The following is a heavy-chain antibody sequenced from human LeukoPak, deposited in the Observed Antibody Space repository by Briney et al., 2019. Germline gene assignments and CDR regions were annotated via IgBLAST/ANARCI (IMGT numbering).Heavy chain of an antibody. J-gene: IGHJ4*02. D-gene: IGHD3-22*01. CDR2: LSGSGGSA. Sequence: GGSLRLSCAASGFTFSNYAMTWVRQAPGKGLEWVSILSGSGGSAYYADSVKGRFTISRGNSKNTLYLQMNSLRAEDTAVYYCAKGRYESSGFNWAAWGQGTLVTVSS. CDR1: GFTFSNYA. V-gene: IGHV3-23*01. CDR3: AKGRYESSGFNWAA.